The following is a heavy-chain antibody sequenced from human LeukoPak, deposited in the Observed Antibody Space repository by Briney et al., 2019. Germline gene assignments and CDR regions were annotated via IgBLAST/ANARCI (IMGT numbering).Heavy chain of an antibody. CDR1: GFNFSNFG. CDR3: AKGDYYDLDY. D-gene: IGHD3-22*01. J-gene: IGHJ4*02. V-gene: IGHV3-23*01. CDR2: ITSGVGIT. Sequence: GGSLRLSCAASGFNFSNFGMNWVRPAPGKGLEWVSIITSGVGITYYADSVKGRFTISRDNSKNTLYLQMNSLRAEDTAVYYCAKGDYYDLDYWGQGTLVTVSS.